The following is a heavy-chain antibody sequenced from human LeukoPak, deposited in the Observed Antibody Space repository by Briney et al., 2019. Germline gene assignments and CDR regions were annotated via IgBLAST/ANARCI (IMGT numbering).Heavy chain of an antibody. D-gene: IGHD2-15*01. V-gene: IGHV4-61*02. Sequence: KTSETLSLTCTVSGGSISSGSYYWSWIRQPAGKGLEWIGRIYTSGSTNYNPSLKSRVTISVDTSKNQFSLKLSSVTAADTAVYCCARDIGRYYYYMDVWGKGTTVTVSS. J-gene: IGHJ6*03. CDR3: ARDIGRYYYYMDV. CDR2: IYTSGST. CDR1: GGSISSGSYY.